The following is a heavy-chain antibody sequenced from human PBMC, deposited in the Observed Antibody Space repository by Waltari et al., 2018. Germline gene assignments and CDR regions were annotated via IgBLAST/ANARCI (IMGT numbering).Heavy chain of an antibody. CDR2: INPNSGGT. J-gene: IGHJ5*02. CDR3: ARAKRRIAVAGTRAGFDP. V-gene: IGHV1-2*02. D-gene: IGHD6-19*01. CDR1: GYPFTGYY. Sequence: QVQLVQPGAEVKKPGATVKVSYKASGYPFTGYYMHWGRQPPGQGLEWMGWINPNSGGTNYAQKFQGRVTMTRYTSISTAYMELSRLRSDDTAVYYCARAKRRIAVAGTRAGFDPWGQGTLVTVSS.